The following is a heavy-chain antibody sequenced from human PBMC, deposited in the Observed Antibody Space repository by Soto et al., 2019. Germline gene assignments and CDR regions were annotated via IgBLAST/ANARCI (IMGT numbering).Heavy chain of an antibody. J-gene: IGHJ5*02. CDR3: ARPLTSLARPGDWFDP. V-gene: IGHV4-39*01. CDR1: GGSISSSSYY. Sequence: QLQLQESGPGLVKPSETLSLTCTVSGGSISSSSYYWGWIRQPPGKGLEWIGSIYYSGSTYYNPSLNSRVTISVDTSKNQFSLKLSSVTAADTAVYYCARPLTSLARPGDWFDPWGQGTLVTVSS. CDR2: IYYSGST. D-gene: IGHD6-6*01.